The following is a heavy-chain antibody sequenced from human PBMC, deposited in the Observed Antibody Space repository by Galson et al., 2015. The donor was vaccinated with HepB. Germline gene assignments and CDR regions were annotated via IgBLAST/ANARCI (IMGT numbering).Heavy chain of an antibody. CDR1: RFTFSSYA. D-gene: IGHD5-12*01. V-gene: IGHV3-30-3*01. CDR2: ISYDGTNK. J-gene: IGHJ4*02. CDR3: ARGLSGYEYAGRGVLVDY. Sequence: SLRLSCAASRFTFSSYAMHWVRQAPGKGLEWVAVISYDGTNKYYADSVKGRFTISRANSKNTLYLQMNSLRAEDTAVYYCARGLSGYEYAGRGVLVDYLGQGTLVTVSS.